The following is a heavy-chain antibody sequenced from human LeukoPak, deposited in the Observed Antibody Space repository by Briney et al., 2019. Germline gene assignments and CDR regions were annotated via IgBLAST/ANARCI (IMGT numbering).Heavy chain of an antibody. V-gene: IGHV1-69*01. CDR1: GGTFSSYA. CDR3: ARTHVVLRFLEWFNYYYYYGMDV. Sequence: SVKVSCKASGGTFSSYAISWVRQAPGQGLEWMGGIIPIFGTANYAQKFQGRVTITADESTSTAYMELSSLRSEDTAVYYCARTHVVLRFLEWFNYYYYYGMDVWGQGTTVTVSS. CDR2: IIPIFGTA. D-gene: IGHD3-3*01. J-gene: IGHJ6*02.